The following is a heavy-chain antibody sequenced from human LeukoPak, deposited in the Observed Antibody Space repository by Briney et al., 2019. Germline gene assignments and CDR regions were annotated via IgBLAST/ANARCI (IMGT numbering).Heavy chain of an antibody. CDR3: AKGRGGYYYYMDV. CDR2: IKQDGSEK. V-gene: IGHV3-7*03. D-gene: IGHD3-10*01. Sequence: PGGSLRLSCAASGFTFSSYWMSWVRQAPGKGLEWVANIKQDGSEKYYVDSVKGRFTISRDNAKNSLYLQMNSLRAEDTAVYYCAKGRGGYYYYMDVWGKGTTVTISS. CDR1: GFTFSSYW. J-gene: IGHJ6*03.